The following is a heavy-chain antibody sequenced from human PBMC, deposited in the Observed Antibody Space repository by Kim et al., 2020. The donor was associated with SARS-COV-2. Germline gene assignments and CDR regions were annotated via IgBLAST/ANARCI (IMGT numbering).Heavy chain of an antibody. J-gene: IGHJ4*02. Sequence: SETLSLTCTVSGGSISSSSYYWGWIRQPPGKGLEWIGSIYYSGSTYYNPSLKSRVTISVDTSKNQFSLKLSSVTAADTAVYYCARHSSGEWELLMGFDYWGQGTLVTVSS. CDR1: GGSISSSSYY. CDR2: IYYSGST. D-gene: IGHD1-26*01. CDR3: ARHSSGEWELLMGFDY. V-gene: IGHV4-39*01.